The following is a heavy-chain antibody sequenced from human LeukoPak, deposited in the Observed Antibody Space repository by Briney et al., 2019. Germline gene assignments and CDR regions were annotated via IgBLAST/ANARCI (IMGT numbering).Heavy chain of an antibody. CDR3: AADRGDAVTIRYFDLLPNYYYYYGMDV. CDR2: IVVGSGNT. J-gene: IGHJ6*02. Sequence: GSSVKVSCKATGFTFTSSAVQWVRQARGQRLEWIGWIVVGSGNTNYAQKFQERVTITRDMSTSTAYMELSSLRSEDTAVYYCAADRGDAVTIRYFDLLPNYYYYYGMDVWGQGTTVTVSS. CDR1: GFTFTSSA. V-gene: IGHV1-58*01. D-gene: IGHD3-9*01.